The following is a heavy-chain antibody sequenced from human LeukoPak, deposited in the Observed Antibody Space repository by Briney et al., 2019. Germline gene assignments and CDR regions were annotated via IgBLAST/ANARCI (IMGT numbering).Heavy chain of an antibody. D-gene: IGHD3-22*01. V-gene: IGHV3-74*01. CDR3: ARVMYYYDSSGYYHYWYFDL. Sequence: PGGSLRLSCEASGFTFSDYRMHWVRQAPGKGPVWVSHTNSDGSSTSYADSVKGRFTISRDNAKNTLYLQMNSLRAEDTAVYYCARVMYYYDSSGYYHYWYFDLWGRGTLVTVSS. CDR1: GFTFSDYR. J-gene: IGHJ2*01. CDR2: TNSDGSST.